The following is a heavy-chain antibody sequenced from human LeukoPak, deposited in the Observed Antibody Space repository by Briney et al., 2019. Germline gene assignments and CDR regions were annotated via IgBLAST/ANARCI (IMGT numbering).Heavy chain of an antibody. Sequence: QSGGSLRLSCAASGFTFSSYAMSWVRQAPGKGLEWVANIKQDGSEKYYVDSVKGRFTISRDNAKNSLYLQMNSLRAEDTAVYYCARVVGNYYYYYMDVWGKGTTVTVSS. CDR1: GFTFSSYA. D-gene: IGHD1-26*01. J-gene: IGHJ6*03. CDR2: IKQDGSEK. CDR3: ARVVGNYYYYYMDV. V-gene: IGHV3-7*01.